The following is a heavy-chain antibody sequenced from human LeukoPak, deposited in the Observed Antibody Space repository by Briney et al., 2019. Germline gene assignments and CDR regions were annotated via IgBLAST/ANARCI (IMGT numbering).Heavy chain of an antibody. Sequence: SETLSLTCTVSGGSISNNNYYWAWIRQPPGKGLEWIGSIYYSGSTYYNPSLRSRVTISVDTSKNNFSLKLSSVTAADTALYYCARVGGIVRTGYYSMDVWGQGTTVTVSS. D-gene: IGHD2/OR15-2a*01. CDR1: GGSISNNNYY. CDR3: ARVGGIVRTGYYSMDV. J-gene: IGHJ6*02. V-gene: IGHV4-39*07. CDR2: IYYSGST.